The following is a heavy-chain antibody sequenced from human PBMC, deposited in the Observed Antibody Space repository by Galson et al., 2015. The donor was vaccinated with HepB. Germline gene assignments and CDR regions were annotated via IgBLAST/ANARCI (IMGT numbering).Heavy chain of an antibody. Sequence: SVKVSCKASGGTFSSYAISWVRQAPGQGLEWMGGIIPIFGTANYAQKLQGRVTITADESTSTAYMELSSLRSEDTAVYYCAREVSSIAARWFDPWGQGTLVTVSS. V-gene: IGHV1-69*13. CDR3: AREVSSIAARWFDP. CDR2: IIPIFGTA. CDR1: GGTFSSYA. D-gene: IGHD6-6*01. J-gene: IGHJ5*02.